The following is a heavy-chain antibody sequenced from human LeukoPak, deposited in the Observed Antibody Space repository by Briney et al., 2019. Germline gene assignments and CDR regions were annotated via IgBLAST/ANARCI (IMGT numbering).Heavy chain of an antibody. CDR1: GVSISDGRYY. J-gene: IGHJ3*02. Sequence: SETLSLTCSVSGVSISDGRYYWTWLRQHPGKGLEWIGFKYYSGSAKYNPSLKSRLTISVDPSKNQFSLQLRSVTAADTAMYYCATPYCSGISCLDVFNMWGQGTMVTVSS. CDR3: ATPYCSGISCLDVFNM. V-gene: IGHV4-31*03. CDR2: KYYSGSA. D-gene: IGHD2-15*01.